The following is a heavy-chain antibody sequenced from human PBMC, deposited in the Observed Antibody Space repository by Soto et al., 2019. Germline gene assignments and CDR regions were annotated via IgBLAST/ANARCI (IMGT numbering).Heavy chain of an antibody. V-gene: IGHV6-1*01. J-gene: IGHJ5*02. CDR2: TYYRSKWYN. CDR3: ARDKDYCSSTSCYSNWFDP. D-gene: IGHD2-2*01. CDR1: GDSVSSNSAA. Sequence: SQTLSLTCAISGDSVSSNSAAWNWIRQSPSRGLEWLGRTYYRSKWYNDYAVSVKSRITINPDTSKNQFSLQLSSVTPEDTAVYYCARDKDYCSSTSCYSNWFDPRGQGPPVTAS.